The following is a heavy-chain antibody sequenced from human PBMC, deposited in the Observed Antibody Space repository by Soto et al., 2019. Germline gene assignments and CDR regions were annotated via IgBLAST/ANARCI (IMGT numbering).Heavy chain of an antibody. V-gene: IGHV1-8*01. CDR3: ARSSYSSGWYVRRYFHH. D-gene: IGHD6-19*01. J-gene: IGHJ1*01. CDR2: MNPNSGNT. CDR1: GYTCTSYD. Sequence: QVQLVQSGAEVKKPGASVKVSCKASGYTCTSYDINWVRQATGQGLEWMGWMNPNSGNTGYAQKFQGRVTMTRNTCICRDYMELCGLRSEDTAVYYCARSSYSSGWYVRRYFHHWGQGTLVTASS.